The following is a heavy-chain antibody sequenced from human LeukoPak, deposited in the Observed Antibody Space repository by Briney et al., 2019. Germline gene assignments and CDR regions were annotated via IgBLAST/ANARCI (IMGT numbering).Heavy chain of an antibody. CDR3: ASLYRAATRAGLAY. CDR2: IIPILGIA. V-gene: IGHV1-69*04. D-gene: IGHD6-25*01. CDR1: GGTFSSYA. Sequence: SVKVSCKASGGTFSSYAISWVRQAPGQGLEWMGRIIPILGIANYAQKFQGRVTITADKPTSTAYMELSSLRSEDTAVYYCASLYRAATRAGLAYWGQGTLVTVSS. J-gene: IGHJ4*02.